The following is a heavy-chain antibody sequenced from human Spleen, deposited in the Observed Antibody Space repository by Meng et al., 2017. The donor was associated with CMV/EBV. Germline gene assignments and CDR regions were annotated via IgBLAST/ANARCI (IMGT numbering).Heavy chain of an antibody. CDR1: GYTFTGYY. CDR2: INPNSGGT. CDR3: ARLRPIVGEEDY. V-gene: IGHV1-2*02. Sequence: QVPLVQAGAEVKKPGAAVKVSCKASGYTFTGYYMHWVRQAPGQGLEWMGWINPNSGGTNYAQKFQGRVTMTRDTSISTAYMELSRLRSDDTAVYYCARLRPIVGEEDYWGQGTLVTVSS. J-gene: IGHJ4*02. D-gene: IGHD1-26*01.